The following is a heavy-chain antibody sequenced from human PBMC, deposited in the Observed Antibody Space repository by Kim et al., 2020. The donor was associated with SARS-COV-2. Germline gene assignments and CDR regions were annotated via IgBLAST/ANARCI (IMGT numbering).Heavy chain of an antibody. Sequence: GGSLRLSCAASGFTFSSYDMHWVRQATGKGLEWVSFIGTAGDTYYPGSVKGRFTISRENAKNSLYLQMNSLRAGDTAVYYCARVAYYYVSSGPKVYYYYLLDVRGDGEPVTASS. CDR2: IGTAGDT. J-gene: IGHJ6*03. CDR3: ARVAYYYVSSGPKVYYYYLLDV. D-gene: IGHD3-22*01. CDR1: GFTFSSYD. V-gene: IGHV3-13*01.